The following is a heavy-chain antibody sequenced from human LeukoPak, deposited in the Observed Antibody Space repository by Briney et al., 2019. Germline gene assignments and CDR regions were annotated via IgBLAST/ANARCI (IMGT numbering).Heavy chain of an antibody. D-gene: IGHD1-7*01. CDR3: VAYNWNYPDY. CDR2: INTDGRDT. V-gene: IGHV3-74*03. CDR1: GFSFRSYF. J-gene: IGHJ4*02. Sequence: PGGSLRLSCAASGFSFRSYFMYWVRQAPGKGQVWVSRINTDGRDTEYADSVKGRFTISRDNAKNTLYMQMNSLREEDTAVYYCVAYNWNYPDYWGQGTLVTVSS.